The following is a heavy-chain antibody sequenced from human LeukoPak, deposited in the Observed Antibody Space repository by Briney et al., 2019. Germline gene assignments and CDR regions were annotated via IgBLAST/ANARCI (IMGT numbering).Heavy chain of an antibody. CDR2: ISNSGST. CDR1: GVSISSYF. Sequence: PSETLSLTCTVSGVSISSYFWNWIRQPPGKGLEWLGYISNSGSTNYNPSLKSRVTISSDTSKNQFSLKLNSVTAADTAVYYCARGGGCTSTSCDFGYWGQGGLVSVSS. J-gene: IGHJ4*02. D-gene: IGHD2-2*01. V-gene: IGHV4-59*01. CDR3: ARGGGCTSTSCDFGY.